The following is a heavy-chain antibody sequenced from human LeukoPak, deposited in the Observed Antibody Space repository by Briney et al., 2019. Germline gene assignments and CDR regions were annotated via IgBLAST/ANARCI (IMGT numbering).Heavy chain of an antibody. D-gene: IGHD4-17*01. CDR1: GFTFSSYW. Sequence: GGSLRLSCAASGFTFSSYWMHWVRQAPGKGLVWVSRIRTDGTITTYADSVKGRFSISRDNAKNTLYLQVNSLRVEDTAVYYCARDDADYGDYRHFDYWGQGTLVTVSS. V-gene: IGHV3-74*01. J-gene: IGHJ4*02. CDR2: IRTDGTIT. CDR3: ARDDADYGDYRHFDY.